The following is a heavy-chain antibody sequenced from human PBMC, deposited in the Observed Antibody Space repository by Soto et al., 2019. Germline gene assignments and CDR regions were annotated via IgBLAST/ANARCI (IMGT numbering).Heavy chain of an antibody. Sequence: SQILSVSWTVSDGTISSGDYYCSWIRQPPGKGLEWIGYIYYSGSTYYNPSLKSRVTISVDTSKNQFSLKLSSVTAADTAVYYCATVPDDSSGYPNWFEPWGQGTLVTVSS. D-gene: IGHD3-22*01. CDR2: IYYSGST. CDR1: DGTISSGDYY. CDR3: ATVPDDSSGYPNWFEP. V-gene: IGHV4-30-4*01. J-gene: IGHJ5*02.